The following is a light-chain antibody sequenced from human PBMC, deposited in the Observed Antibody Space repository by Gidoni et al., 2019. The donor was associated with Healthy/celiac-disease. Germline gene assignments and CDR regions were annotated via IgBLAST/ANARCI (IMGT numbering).Light chain of an antibody. Sequence: EIVMTQSPATLSVSPGERATLSCRASQSVSSNLAWYQQKPGQPPRLLINGASIRATGIPARFSGSASGTEFTLTISILQSEDFAVYYCQQYNNWPRTFGQGTRLEIK. V-gene: IGKV3D-15*03. J-gene: IGKJ5*01. CDR1: QSVSSN. CDR3: QQYNNWPRT. CDR2: GAS.